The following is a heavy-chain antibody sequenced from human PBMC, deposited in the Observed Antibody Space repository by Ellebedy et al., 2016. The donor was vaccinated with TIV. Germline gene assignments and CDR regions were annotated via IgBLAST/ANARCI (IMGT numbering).Heavy chain of an antibody. CDR3: ARVGVIAAAGASDY. CDR2: ISYSGDIM. J-gene: IGHJ4*02. D-gene: IGHD6-13*01. V-gene: IGHV3-48*04. Sequence: GESLKISCAASGFTFSSYGMHWVRQAPGKGPEWVSYISYSGDIMYYADSVKGRFTTSRDNAENSLHLQMNSLRAEDTAVYYCARVGVIAAAGASDYWGQGTLVTVSS. CDR1: GFTFSSYG.